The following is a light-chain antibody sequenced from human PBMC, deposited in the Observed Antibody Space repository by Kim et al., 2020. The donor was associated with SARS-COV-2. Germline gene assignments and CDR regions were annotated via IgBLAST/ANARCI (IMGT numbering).Light chain of an antibody. J-gene: IGKJ2*01. CDR3: QQSYSTPYT. Sequence: DFQMTQSPSSLSASVGDRVTITCRASQSISSYLNWYQQKPGKAPKLLIYAASSLQSGVPSRFSGSRSGTDFTLTISSLQPEDFATYYCQQSYSTPYTFGQGTKLEI. V-gene: IGKV1-39*01. CDR1: QSISSY. CDR2: AAS.